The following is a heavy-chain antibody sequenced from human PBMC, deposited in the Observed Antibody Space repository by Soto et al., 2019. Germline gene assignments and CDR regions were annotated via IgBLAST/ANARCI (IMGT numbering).Heavy chain of an antibody. J-gene: IGHJ4*02. CDR1: GFVFKDSS. CDR3: TRLISAAQDY. CDR2: IRDRAFSYAT. D-gene: IGHD3-10*01. Sequence: EVLLVESGGGLVQPGGSLKLSCAASGFVFKDSSIHWVRQASGKGLEWVGRIRDRAFSYATAYVASVKGRFTISRDDSTNTACLQMNSLKTEDTAIYYCTRLISAAQDYWGQGTLVTVSS. V-gene: IGHV3-73*01.